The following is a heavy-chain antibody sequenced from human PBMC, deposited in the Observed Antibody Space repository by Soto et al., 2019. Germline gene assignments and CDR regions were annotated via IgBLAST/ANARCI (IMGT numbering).Heavy chain of an antibody. D-gene: IGHD5-12*01. CDR3: ARDLDIGRPGY. CDR2: ISSSSSYI. V-gene: IGHV3-21*04. J-gene: IGHJ4*02. CDR1: GFTFSSYS. Sequence: GGSLRLSCAASGFTFSSYSMNWVRQAPGKGLEWVSSISSSSSYIYYADSVKGRFTISRDNAKNSLYLQMNSLRVEDTAVYLCARDLDIGRPGYWGQGTLVTVSS.